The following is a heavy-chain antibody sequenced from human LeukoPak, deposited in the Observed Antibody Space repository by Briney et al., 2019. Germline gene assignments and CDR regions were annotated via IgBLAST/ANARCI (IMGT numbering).Heavy chain of an antibody. V-gene: IGHV3-23*01. CDR3: AKTTAAAGIRLRNGLLYGVDV. CDR2: ISGSGGST. J-gene: IGHJ6*02. CDR1: GFTFSSYA. Sequence: PGGSLRLSCAASGFTFSSYAMSWVRQAPGKGLEWVPAISGSGGSTYYADSVKGRFTISRDNSKNTLYLQMNSLRAEDTAVYYCAKTTAAAGIRLRNGLLYGVDVWGQGTTVTVSS. D-gene: IGHD6-13*01.